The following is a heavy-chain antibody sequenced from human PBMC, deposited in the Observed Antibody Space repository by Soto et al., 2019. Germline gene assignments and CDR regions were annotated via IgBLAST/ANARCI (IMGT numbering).Heavy chain of an antibody. CDR3: ARDHLVGSSGYYSVGYYYYGMDV. D-gene: IGHD3-22*01. Sequence: GGSLRLSCAASGFTFSSYAMHWVRQAPGKGLEWVAVISYDGSNKYYADSVKGRFTISRDNSKNTLYLQMNSLRAEDTAVYYCARDHLVGSSGYYSVGYYYYGMDVWGQGTTVTVSS. V-gene: IGHV3-30-3*01. J-gene: IGHJ6*02. CDR1: GFTFSSYA. CDR2: ISYDGSNK.